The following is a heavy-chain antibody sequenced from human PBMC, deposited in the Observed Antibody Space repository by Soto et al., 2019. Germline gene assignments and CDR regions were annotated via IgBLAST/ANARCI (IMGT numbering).Heavy chain of an antibody. CDR1: GFTFSRYA. V-gene: IGHV3-23*01. CDR3: SSHESSGYFVPFDS. Sequence: EVQLLESGGGLVQPGGSLRLSCAASGFTFSRYAMSWVRHTPGKGLEWVSGISASGASTYDADSVKGRFTISRDNSKNTLYLQMNNLRAEDTALYYCSSHESSGYFVPFDSWGQGTLVTVSS. J-gene: IGHJ5*01. CDR2: ISASGAST. D-gene: IGHD3-22*01.